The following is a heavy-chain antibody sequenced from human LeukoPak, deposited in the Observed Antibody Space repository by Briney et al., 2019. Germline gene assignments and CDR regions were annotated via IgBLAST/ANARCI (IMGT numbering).Heavy chain of an antibody. Sequence: GASVKVSCKASGYTFTGYYMHWVRQAPGQGLEWMGWINPNSGGTNYAQKFQGRVTMTRDTSISTAYMELSRLRSDDTAVYYCARERIAAAGINWFDPWGQGTLVTVSS. CDR1: GYTFTGYY. CDR3: ARERIAAAGINWFDP. V-gene: IGHV1-2*02. J-gene: IGHJ5*02. CDR2: INPNSGGT. D-gene: IGHD6-13*01.